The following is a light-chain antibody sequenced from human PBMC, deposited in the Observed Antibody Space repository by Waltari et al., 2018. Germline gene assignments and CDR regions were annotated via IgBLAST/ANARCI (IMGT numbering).Light chain of an antibody. CDR3: SSYAGTNNLV. Sequence: QTALTQPPSASGSPGQSVPLSCTGRSSDVGGYNYVYWYQQHPGKAPKLMISEVSERPSGVPDRFSGSKSGNTASLTVSGLQAEDEADYYCSSYAGTNNLVFGGGTKLTVL. CDR2: EVS. CDR1: SSDVGGYNY. V-gene: IGLV2-8*01. J-gene: IGLJ2*01.